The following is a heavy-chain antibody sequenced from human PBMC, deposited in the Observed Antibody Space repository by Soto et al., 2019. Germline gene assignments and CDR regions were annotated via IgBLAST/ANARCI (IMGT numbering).Heavy chain of an antibody. CDR2: ISAYNGNT. CDR3: AIEGYCSGTSCPHYYYYYGMDV. Sequence: QVQLVQSGTEVKKPGASVKVSCKASGYTFTSYGINWVRQAPGQGLEWMGWISAYNGNTNYAQKLLGRVTMTTDTSTSTAYMELRSLRSDDTAVYYCAIEGYCSGTSCPHYYYYYGMDVWGQGTTVTVSS. CDR1: GYTFTSYG. J-gene: IGHJ6*02. D-gene: IGHD2-2*01. V-gene: IGHV1-18*04.